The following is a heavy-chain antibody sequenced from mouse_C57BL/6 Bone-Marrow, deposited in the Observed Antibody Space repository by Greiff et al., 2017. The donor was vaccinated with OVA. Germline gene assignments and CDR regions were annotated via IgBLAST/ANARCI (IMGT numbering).Heavy chain of an antibody. CDR3: ARSDGNYVWFAY. J-gene: IGHJ3*01. D-gene: IGHD2-1*01. CDR2: IDPSDSYT. V-gene: IGHV1-69*01. CDR1: GYTFTSYW. Sequence: VQLQQPGAELVMPGASVKLSCKASGYTFTSYWMHWVKQRPGQGLEWIGEIDPSDSYTNYNQKFKGKSTLTVDKSSSTAYMQLSSLTSEDSAVYYCARSDGNYVWFAYWGQGTLVTVSA.